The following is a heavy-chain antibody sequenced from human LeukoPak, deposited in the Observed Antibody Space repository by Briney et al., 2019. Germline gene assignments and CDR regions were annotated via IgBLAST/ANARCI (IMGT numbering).Heavy chain of an antibody. D-gene: IGHD3-22*01. CDR1: GYTFTGYY. Sequence: GASVKVSCKASGYTFTGYYMHWVRQAPGQGLEWMGWINPNSGGTNYAQKFRGRVTMTRDTSTSTVYMELSSLRSEDTAVYYCARGAPEDSSGYPPGYWGQGTLVTVSS. CDR3: ARGAPEDSSGYPPGY. CDR2: INPNSGGT. V-gene: IGHV1-2*02. J-gene: IGHJ4*02.